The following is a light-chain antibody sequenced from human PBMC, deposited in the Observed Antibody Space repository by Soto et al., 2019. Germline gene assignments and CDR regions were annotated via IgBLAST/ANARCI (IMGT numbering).Light chain of an antibody. Sequence: QSVLTQPPSVSGDPVQRVTISCTGSSSNIGAGYDVHWYQQLPGTAPKLLIYGNSNRPSGVPDRFSGSKSGTSASLAITGLQAEDEADYYCQSYDSSLSGVVFVGGTKLTVL. CDR3: QSYDSSLSGVV. V-gene: IGLV1-40*01. CDR2: GNS. CDR1: SSNIGAGYD. J-gene: IGLJ2*01.